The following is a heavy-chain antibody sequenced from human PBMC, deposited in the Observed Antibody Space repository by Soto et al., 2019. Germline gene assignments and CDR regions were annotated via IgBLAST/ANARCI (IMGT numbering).Heavy chain of an antibody. CDR3: ARGGPLGSYPGY. V-gene: IGHV1-46*01. Sequence: ASVKVSCKAYGYTFSSYYIHWVRQAPGQGLEWLGLINPSGGSTDYAQKFQGRVTMTRDTSTNTVYMELSSLRSEDSAIYYCARGGPLGSYPGYWGQGTPVTVSS. D-gene: IGHD1-26*01. J-gene: IGHJ4*02. CDR1: GYTFSSYY. CDR2: INPSGGST.